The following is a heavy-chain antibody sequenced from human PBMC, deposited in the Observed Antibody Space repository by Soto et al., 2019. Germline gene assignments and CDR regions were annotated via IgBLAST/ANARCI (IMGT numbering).Heavy chain of an antibody. D-gene: IGHD3-22*01. V-gene: IGHV3-53*01. J-gene: IGHJ4*02. CDR3: ARDLPRYYYDSSGYYRSLFGY. CDR1: GFTVSSNY. Sequence: GGSLRLSCAASGFTVSSNYMSWVRQAPGKGLEWVSVIYSGGSTYYADSVKGRFTISRDNSKNTLYLQMNSLRAEDTAVYYCARDLPRYYYDSSGYYRSLFGYWGQGTLVTVSS. CDR2: IYSGGST.